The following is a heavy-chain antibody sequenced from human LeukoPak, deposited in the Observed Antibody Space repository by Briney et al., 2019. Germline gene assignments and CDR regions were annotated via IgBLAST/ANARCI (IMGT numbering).Heavy chain of an antibody. D-gene: IGHD3-10*01. Sequence: SETLSLTCTVSGGSISSYYWNWIRQPAGKGLEWIGRIYTSGSTNYNPSLKSRVTMSVDTSKNQFSLKLSSVTAADTAVYYCARDNGSGRHNAFDIWGQGTMVTVSS. CDR2: IYTSGST. CDR1: GGSISSYY. CDR3: ARDNGSGRHNAFDI. J-gene: IGHJ3*02. V-gene: IGHV4-4*07.